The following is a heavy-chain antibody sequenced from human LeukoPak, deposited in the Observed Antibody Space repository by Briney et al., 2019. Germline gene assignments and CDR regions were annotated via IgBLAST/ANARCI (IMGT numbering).Heavy chain of an antibody. CDR3: ARVSYDAGWFDP. CDR1: GGSISSGDYY. D-gene: IGHD3-10*01. J-gene: IGHJ5*02. Sequence: SETLSLTCTVSGGSISSGDYYWSWIRQPPGKGLEWIGYIYYSGSTYYNPSLKSRVTISVDTSKNQFSLKLSSVTAADTAVYYCARVSYDAGWFDPWGQGTLVTVSS. CDR2: IYYSGST. V-gene: IGHV4-30-4*01.